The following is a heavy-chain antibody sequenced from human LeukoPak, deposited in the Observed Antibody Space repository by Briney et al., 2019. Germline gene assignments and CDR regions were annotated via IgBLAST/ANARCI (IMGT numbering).Heavy chain of an antibody. J-gene: IGHJ4*02. D-gene: IGHD3-9*01. Sequence: GGSLRLSCAASGFTFSTYGMHWVRQAPGQGLEWVALISFDGTNQYYADPVKGRFTISRDNSKNSLYLQMNSLRAEDTAVYYCARDGGYDILTGYSPDYWGQGTLVTVSS. CDR3: ARDGGYDILTGYSPDY. CDR2: ISFDGTNQ. V-gene: IGHV3-30*03. CDR1: GFTFSTYG.